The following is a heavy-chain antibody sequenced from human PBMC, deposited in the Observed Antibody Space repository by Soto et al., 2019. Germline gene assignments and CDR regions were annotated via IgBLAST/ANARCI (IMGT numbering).Heavy chain of an antibody. D-gene: IGHD6-25*01. CDR1: GGSTNSADYY. CDR3: ARDRDGSGWKGSGMDV. V-gene: IGHV4-30-4*01. J-gene: IGHJ6*02. Sequence: SETLSLTCTVSGGSTNSADYYWSWIRQSPGKGLEWIGYIFFTGSTSYNPPLRSRLTLSLDTSKNQFSLTLASVTAADTAVYYCARDRDGSGWKGSGMDVWGQGTRVTVSS. CDR2: IFFTGST.